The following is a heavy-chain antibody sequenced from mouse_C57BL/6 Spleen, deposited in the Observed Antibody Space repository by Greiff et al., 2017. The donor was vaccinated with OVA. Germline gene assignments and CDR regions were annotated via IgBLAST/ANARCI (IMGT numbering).Heavy chain of an antibody. J-gene: IGHJ2*01. CDR1: GYTFTDYE. Sequence: VKLQQSGAELVRPGASVTLSCKASGYTFTDYEMHWVKQTPVHGLEWIGAIDPETGGTAYNQKFKGKAILTADKSSSTAYMELRSLTSEDSAVYYCTRRALGGFDYWGQGTTLTVSS. V-gene: IGHV1-15*01. CDR2: IDPETGGT. D-gene: IGHD4-1*01. CDR3: TRRALGGFDY.